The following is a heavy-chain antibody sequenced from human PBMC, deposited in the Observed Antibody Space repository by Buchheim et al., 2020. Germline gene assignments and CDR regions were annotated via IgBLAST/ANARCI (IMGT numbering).Heavy chain of an antibody. J-gene: IGHJ3*02. V-gene: IGHV4-30-2*01. Sequence: QVQLQESGSGLVKPSQTLSLTCAVSGGSISSGGYSWSWIRQPPGKGLEWIGYIYHSGSTYYNPSLKSRVTISVDRSKNQFSLKLSSVTAADTAVYYCARYCSSTSCYGETNDAFDIWGQGT. D-gene: IGHD2-2*01. CDR1: GGSISSGGYS. CDR3: ARYCSSTSCYGETNDAFDI. CDR2: IYHSGST.